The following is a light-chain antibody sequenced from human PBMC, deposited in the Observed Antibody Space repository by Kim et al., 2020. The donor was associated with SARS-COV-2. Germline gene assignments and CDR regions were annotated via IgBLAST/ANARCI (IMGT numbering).Light chain of an antibody. CDR1: QIVETY. V-gene: IGKV1-5*03. J-gene: IGKJ2*01. Sequence: STSVGDRLTIACRASQIVETYLAWYQQKPGKAPTLLVYQASSLQVGVPSRFSGSGSGAEFTLTINSLQPDDFATYYCQHYIRFPYTFGQGTKLEI. CDR2: QAS. CDR3: QHYIRFPYT.